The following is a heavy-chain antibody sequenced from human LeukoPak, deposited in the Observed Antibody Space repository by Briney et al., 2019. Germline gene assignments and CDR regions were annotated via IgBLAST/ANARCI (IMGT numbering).Heavy chain of an antibody. CDR1: GFTFSSYS. CDR3: AREGIVVVSAADNYFDY. V-gene: IGHV3-21*01. D-gene: IGHD2-2*01. Sequence: PGGSLRLFCAASGFTFSSYSMNWVRQAPGKGLEWVPSISSSSSYIYYADSVKGRFTISRDNAKNSLYLQMNSLRAEDTAVYYCAREGIVVVSAADNYFDYWGQGTLVTVSS. CDR2: ISSSSSYI. J-gene: IGHJ4*02.